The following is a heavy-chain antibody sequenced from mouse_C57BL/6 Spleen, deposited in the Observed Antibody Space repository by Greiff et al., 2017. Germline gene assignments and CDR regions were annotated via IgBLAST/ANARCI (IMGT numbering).Heavy chain of an antibody. CDR1: GYTFTSYW. J-gene: IGHJ1*03. CDR3: ARSGNYYGSSLYWYFDV. D-gene: IGHD1-1*01. V-gene: IGHV1-61*01. CDR2: IYPSDSET. Sequence: VQLQQPGAELVRPGSSVKLSCKASGYTFTSYWMDWVKQRPGQGLEWIGNIYPSDSETHYNQKFKDKATLTVDKSSSTAYMQLSSLTSEDSAVYYCARSGNYYGSSLYWYFDVWGTGTTVTVSS.